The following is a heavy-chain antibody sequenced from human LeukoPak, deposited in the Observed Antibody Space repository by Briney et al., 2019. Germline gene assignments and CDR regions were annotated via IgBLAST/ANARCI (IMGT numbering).Heavy chain of an antibody. CDR1: GGSINNYY. J-gene: IGHJ4*02. CDR2: IYYTGST. Sequence: PSETLSLTCTVSGGSINNYYWNWVRQPPGKGLEWIGYIYYTGSTNYNPSLKSRVTISVDTSKNQFSLTLSSVTAADAAVYYCARAGDYYVSGSYLGYWGQGTLVTVSS. CDR3: ARAGDYYVSGSYLGY. D-gene: IGHD3-10*01. V-gene: IGHV4-59*01.